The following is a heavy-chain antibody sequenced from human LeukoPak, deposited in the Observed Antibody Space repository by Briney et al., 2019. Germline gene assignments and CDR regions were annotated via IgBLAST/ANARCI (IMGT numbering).Heavy chain of an antibody. V-gene: IGHV3-7*03. CDR3: AKDVGGRWPLYYFDY. Sequence: GGSLRLSCAASGFTFSSYWMSWVRQAPGKGLEWVANIKQDESEKFYVDSVKGRFTISRDNAKNSLYLQMNSLRAEDTALYYCAKDVGGRWPLYYFDYWGQGTLVTVSS. CDR2: IKQDESEK. J-gene: IGHJ4*02. D-gene: IGHD2-21*02. CDR1: GFTFSSYW.